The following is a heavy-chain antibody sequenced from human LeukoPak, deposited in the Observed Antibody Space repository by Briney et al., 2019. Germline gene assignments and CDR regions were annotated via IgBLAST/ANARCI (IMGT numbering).Heavy chain of an antibody. CDR3: ARDSAP. Sequence: PSETLSLTCTVSGGSISSSSYYWGWIRQPPGKGLEWIGGTYYNPSLNTRVTISVDTSKNQFSLKLSSVTAADTAVYYCARDSAPWGQGTLVTVSS. CDR2: GT. J-gene: IGHJ5*02. CDR1: GGSISSSSYY. V-gene: IGHV4-39*07.